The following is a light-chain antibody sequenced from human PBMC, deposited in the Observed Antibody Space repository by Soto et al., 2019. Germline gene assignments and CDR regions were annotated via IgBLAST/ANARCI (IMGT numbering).Light chain of an antibody. V-gene: IGLV2-14*01. CDR2: GVS. J-gene: IGLJ1*01. Sequence: QSALTQPASVSGSPGQSITISCTGTSSDIGGHNDVSWYQQHPGKAPKLLIYGVSNRPSGVSNRFSASKSGNTASLTISGLQXEDXXDYYCCSYTSNITPYVFGTGTKLTVL. CDR3: CSYTSNITPYV. CDR1: SSDIGGHND.